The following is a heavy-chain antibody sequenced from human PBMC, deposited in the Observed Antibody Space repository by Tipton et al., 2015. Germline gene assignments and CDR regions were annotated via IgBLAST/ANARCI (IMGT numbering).Heavy chain of an antibody. CDR3: ARLTGDYYDSATYDPTYIDY. D-gene: IGHD3-22*01. V-gene: IGHV4-59*01. Sequence: TLSLTCTVSGGSIRTYYWVWVRQPPGRGLESLGYIYHSGRTNYNPSLRSRLTMSVESSKSQFSLRLSSATAADTAVYYCARLTGDYYDSATYDPTYIDYWGQGILVSVSS. J-gene: IGHJ4*02. CDR1: GGSIRTYY. CDR2: IYHSGRT.